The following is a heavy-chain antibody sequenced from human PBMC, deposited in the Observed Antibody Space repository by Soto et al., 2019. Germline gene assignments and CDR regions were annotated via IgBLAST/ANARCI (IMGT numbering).Heavy chain of an antibody. CDR1: GGSISSYY. CDR3: ARHVGEFTIFGEATRAPFDI. V-gene: IGHV4-59*08. J-gene: IGHJ3*02. CDR2: IYYSGST. D-gene: IGHD3-3*01. Sequence: QVQLQESGPGLVKPSETLSLTCTVSGGSISSYYWSWIRQPPGKGLEWIGYIYYSGSTNYNPSLKSRVTISVDTSKNQFSLKLSSVTAADTAVYYCARHVGEFTIFGEATRAPFDIWGQGTMVTVSS.